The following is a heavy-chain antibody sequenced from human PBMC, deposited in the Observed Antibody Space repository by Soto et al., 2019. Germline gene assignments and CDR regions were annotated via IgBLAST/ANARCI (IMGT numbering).Heavy chain of an antibody. CDR2: ISYDGRNK. V-gene: IGHV3-30*18. J-gene: IGHJ6*02. Sequence: SGGFLRLSCAASGFTFSSYGMHWVRQAPGKGLEWVAVISYDGRNKYYADSVKGRFTISRDNSKNTLYLQMSSLRPEDTAVYYCVKDGSSGWPYYYGMDVWGQGTTVTVSS. CDR3: VKDGSSGWPYYYGMDV. D-gene: IGHD6-19*01. CDR1: GFTFSSYG.